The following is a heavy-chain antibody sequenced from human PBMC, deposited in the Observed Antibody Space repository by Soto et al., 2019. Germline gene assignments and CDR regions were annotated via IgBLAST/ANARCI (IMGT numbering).Heavy chain of an antibody. CDR2: ISWESGSI. CDR1: GFNFDDYA. Sequence: EVQLVESGGGLVEPARSLRLSCAASGFNFDDYAMHWVRQVPGKGLEWVSGISWESGSIGYADSVKGRFTISRDNAKNSLYLQMNSLRVEDTALYYCAKDHDEDFGYDLDYFNHWGQGTLVTVSS. V-gene: IGHV3-9*01. J-gene: IGHJ4*02. CDR3: AKDHDEDFGYDLDYFNH. D-gene: IGHD5-12*01.